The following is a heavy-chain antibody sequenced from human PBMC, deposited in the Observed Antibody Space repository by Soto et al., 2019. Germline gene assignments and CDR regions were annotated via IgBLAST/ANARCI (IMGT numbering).Heavy chain of an antibody. D-gene: IGHD1-26*01. Sequence: EVQLLESGGGLVQPGGSLTLSCAASGFTFSNYAMSWVRQAPGKGLQWVSAISGSGGSTYYADSVKGRLTVSRHNFKNILYLPMTSLRAEDTAVYYCAKAVVGGTSCFDSWGRGSLVTVSS. J-gene: IGHJ4*02. CDR3: AKAVVGGTSCFDS. V-gene: IGHV3-23*01. CDR1: GFTFSNYA. CDR2: ISGSGGST.